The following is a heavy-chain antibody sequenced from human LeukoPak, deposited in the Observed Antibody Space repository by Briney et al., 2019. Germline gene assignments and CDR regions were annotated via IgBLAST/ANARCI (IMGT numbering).Heavy chain of an antibody. CDR3: ARVSLRNWFDP. J-gene: IGHJ5*02. Sequence: GGSLRLSCAASGFTFSSYGMHWVRQAPGKGLEWVAVISYDGSNKYYADSVKGRFTISRDNSKNTLYLQMNSLRAEDTAVYYCARVSLRNWFDPWGQGTLVTVSS. CDR1: GFTFSSYG. V-gene: IGHV3-30*03. D-gene: IGHD5/OR15-5a*01. CDR2: ISYDGSNK.